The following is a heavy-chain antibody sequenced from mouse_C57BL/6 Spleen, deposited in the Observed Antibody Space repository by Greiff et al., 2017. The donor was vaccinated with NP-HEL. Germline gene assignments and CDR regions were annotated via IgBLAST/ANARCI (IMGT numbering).Heavy chain of an antibody. J-gene: IGHJ3*01. CDR2: INPGSGGT. V-gene: IGHV1-54*01. CDR3: ARRSLYDYDGAWFAY. D-gene: IGHD2-4*01. CDR1: GYAFTNYL. Sequence: QVQLQQSGAELVRPGTSVKVSCKASGYAFTNYLIEWVKQRPGQGLAWIGVINPGSGGTNYNEKFKGKATLTADKSSSTAYMQLSSLTSEDSAVYFCARRSLYDYDGAWFAYWGQGTLVTVSA.